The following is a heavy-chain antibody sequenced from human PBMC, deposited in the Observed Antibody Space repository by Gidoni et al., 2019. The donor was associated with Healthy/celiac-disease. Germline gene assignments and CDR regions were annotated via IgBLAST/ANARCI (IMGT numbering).Heavy chain of an antibody. V-gene: IGHV3-30-3*01. CDR1: GFTFGSYA. D-gene: IGHD3-16*01. Sequence: QVQLVESGGGVVQPGRSLRLSCAASGFTFGSYAMHWVRQAPGKGLEWVAVISYDGSNKYYADSVKGRFTISRDNSKNTLYLQMNSLRAEDTAVYYCARERGYGGAGSFDYWGQGTLVTVSS. CDR3: ARERGYGGAGSFDY. J-gene: IGHJ4*02. CDR2: ISYDGSNK.